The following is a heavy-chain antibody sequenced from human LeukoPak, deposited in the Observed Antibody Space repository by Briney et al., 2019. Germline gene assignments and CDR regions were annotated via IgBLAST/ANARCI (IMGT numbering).Heavy chain of an antibody. CDR3: AKGMTTVTTNLFDI. J-gene: IGHJ3*02. Sequence: PGRSLRLSCAASGFTFDDYAMHWVRQAPGKGLEWVSGISWNSGSIGYADSVKGRFTISRDNAKNSLYLQMNSLRAEDTALYYCAKGMTTVTTNLFDIWGQGTMVTVSS. D-gene: IGHD4-11*01. CDR1: GFTFDDYA. V-gene: IGHV3-9*01. CDR2: ISWNSGSI.